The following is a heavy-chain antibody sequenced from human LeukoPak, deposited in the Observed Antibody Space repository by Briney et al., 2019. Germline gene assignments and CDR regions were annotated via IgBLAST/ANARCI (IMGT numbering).Heavy chain of an antibody. CDR1: GYSISSGYY. D-gene: IGHD3-22*01. CDR2: IFHTGST. J-gene: IGHJ3*02. CDR3: AKSNGYGLIDI. Sequence: SETLSLTCTVSGYSISSGYYWACIRQPPGKGLEWIGSIFHTGSTYRNPSLKSRVTISLDTSRNQFSLKLNSVTAADTAVYYCAKSNGYGLIDIWGQGTMVTVSS. V-gene: IGHV4-38-2*02.